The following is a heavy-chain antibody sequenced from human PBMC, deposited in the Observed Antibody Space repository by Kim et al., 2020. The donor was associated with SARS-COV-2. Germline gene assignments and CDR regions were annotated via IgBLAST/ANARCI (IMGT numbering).Heavy chain of an antibody. Sequence: AQEYQGRVTMTRDTSTSTVYIGLSRLRYEDTAVYYCARGSGSYLEDYFDYWGQGTLVTVSS. V-gene: IGHV1-46*01. J-gene: IGHJ4*02. D-gene: IGHD1-26*01. CDR3: ARGSGSYLEDYFDY.